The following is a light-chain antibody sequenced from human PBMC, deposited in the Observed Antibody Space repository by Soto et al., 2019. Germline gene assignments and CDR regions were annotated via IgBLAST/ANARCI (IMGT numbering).Light chain of an antibody. CDR3: MQSIQLPRT. Sequence: IVMTQTPLSLSVTPGQPASISCKSSQSLLQSDGNTYLYWYLXKTGQPPQLXIYAVSNRFSGVPDRFSVSGSGTDGTMKISRVEAEDGGVYDGMQSIQLPRTFGQGTKVEI. CDR1: QSLLQSDGNTY. CDR2: AVS. J-gene: IGKJ1*01. V-gene: IGKV2D-29*01.